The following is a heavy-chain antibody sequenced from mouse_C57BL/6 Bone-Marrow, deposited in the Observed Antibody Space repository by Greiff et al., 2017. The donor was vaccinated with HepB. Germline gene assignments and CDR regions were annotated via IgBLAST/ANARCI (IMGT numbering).Heavy chain of an antibody. CDR3: ARLRDYDGLSWFAY. V-gene: IGHV1-42*01. CDR1: GYSFTGYY. J-gene: IGHJ3*01. CDR2: INPSTGGT. Sequence: VQLQQSGPELVKPGASVKISCKASGYSFTGYYMNWVKQSPEKSLEWIGEINPSTGGTTYNQKFKAKATLTVDKSSSTAYMQLKSLTSEDSAVYYSARLRDYDGLSWFAYWGQGTLVTVSA. D-gene: IGHD2-4*01.